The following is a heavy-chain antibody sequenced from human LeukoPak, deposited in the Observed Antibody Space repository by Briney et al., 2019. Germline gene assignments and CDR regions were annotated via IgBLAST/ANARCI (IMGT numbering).Heavy chain of an antibody. V-gene: IGHV1-69*04. D-gene: IGHD5-12*01. J-gene: IGHJ5*02. Sequence: ASVKVSCKASVGTFSSYAISWVRQAPGQGLEWMGRIIPILGIANYAQKFQGRVTITADKSTSTAYMELSSLRSEDTAVYYCARDGRGLRRRNWFDPWGQGTLVTVSS. CDR1: VGTFSSYA. CDR3: ARDGRGLRRRNWFDP. CDR2: IIPILGIA.